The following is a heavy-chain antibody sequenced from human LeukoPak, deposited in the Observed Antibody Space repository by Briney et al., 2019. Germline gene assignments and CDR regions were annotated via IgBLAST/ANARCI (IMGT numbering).Heavy chain of an antibody. CDR3: AKGGSNHDFDY. V-gene: IGHV3-23*01. Sequence: GGSLRLSCAASGFTFSSYAISWVRQAPGKGLEWGSAIKGSGGSTYYAESVKGRFTISRDNSKNTLYLQMNSLRAEDTAVYYCAKGGSNHDFDYWGQGTLVTVSS. D-gene: IGHD1-26*01. CDR2: IKGSGGST. J-gene: IGHJ4*02. CDR1: GFTFSSYA.